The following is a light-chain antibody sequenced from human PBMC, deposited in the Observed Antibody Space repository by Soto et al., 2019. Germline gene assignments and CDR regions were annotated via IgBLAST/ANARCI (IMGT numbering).Light chain of an antibody. Sequence: QSVLTQPRSASGTPGQRVTISCSGSSSNIGTSSVHWFQQLPGTAPKLLISTTNQRPSGVPGRFSGSKSGTSVSLAISGLQSEDEADYYCAAWDDSLNGHVFGTGTKVTVL. V-gene: IGLV1-44*01. CDR3: AAWDDSLNGHV. CDR1: SSNIGTSS. J-gene: IGLJ1*01. CDR2: TTN.